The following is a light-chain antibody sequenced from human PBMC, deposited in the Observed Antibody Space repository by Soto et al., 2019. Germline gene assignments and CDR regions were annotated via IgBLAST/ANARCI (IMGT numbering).Light chain of an antibody. CDR3: QSYDSSLSAL. V-gene: IGLV1-40*01. J-gene: IGLJ2*01. CDR1: SSNIGAGYD. Sequence: QSVLTQPPSVSGAPGQRVTISRTGSSSNIGAGYDVHWYQQLPGTAHKLLIYGNSNRPSGVPDRFSGSKSGTSASLAITGLQAEDEADYYCQSYDSSLSALFGGGTKLTVL. CDR2: GNS.